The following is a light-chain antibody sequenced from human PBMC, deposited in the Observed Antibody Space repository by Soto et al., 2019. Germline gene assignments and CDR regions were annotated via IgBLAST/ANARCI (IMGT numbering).Light chain of an antibody. Sequence: EIVLTQSPGTLSLSPGERATLSCRASQSFRGLLAWYQQKPGQAPRRLIYGASSRATGIPDRFSGSGSGTDFTLTISRLEPEDFAVYYCQQYGSSPTFGEGTRLEIK. V-gene: IGKV3-20*01. CDR1: QSFRGL. J-gene: IGKJ5*01. CDR2: GAS. CDR3: QQYGSSPT.